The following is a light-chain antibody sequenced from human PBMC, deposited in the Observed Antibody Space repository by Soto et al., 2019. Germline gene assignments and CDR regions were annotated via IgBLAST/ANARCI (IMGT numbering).Light chain of an antibody. CDR2: EVS. J-gene: IGLJ3*02. CDR3: SSYTGSSTLVV. Sequence: QSVLTQPASESGSPGQSITISCTGTSSDVGGNKYVSWYQHHPGKAPKLITYEVSTRPSGVSNRFSGSKSGNTASLTISGLQAEDEADYYCSSYTGSSTLVVFGGGTKLTVL. CDR1: SSDVGGNKY. V-gene: IGLV2-14*01.